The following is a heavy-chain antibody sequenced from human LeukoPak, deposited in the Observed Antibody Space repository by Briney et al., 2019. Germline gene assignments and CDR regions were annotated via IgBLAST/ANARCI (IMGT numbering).Heavy chain of an antibody. D-gene: IGHD3-16*01. CDR2: INPSGGST. Sequence: ASVKVSCKASGYTFTSYYMHWVRQAPGQGLEWMGIINPSGGSTSYAQKFQGRVTMTRDMSTSTVYMELSSLRSEDTAVYYCARDHWGFGNYMNAFDIWGQGTMVTVSS. J-gene: IGHJ3*02. CDR1: GYTFTSYY. CDR3: ARDHWGFGNYMNAFDI. V-gene: IGHV1-46*01.